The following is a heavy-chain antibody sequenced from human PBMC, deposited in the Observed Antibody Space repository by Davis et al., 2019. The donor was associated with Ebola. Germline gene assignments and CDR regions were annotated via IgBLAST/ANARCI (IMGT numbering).Heavy chain of an antibody. J-gene: IGHJ5*02. Sequence: SETLSLTCTVSGGSISSYYWSWIRQPPGKGLEWIGYIFYNGEASYNPSLKRRVTISVDTSKNQFYLRLNSVTAADTAVYYCARHGGGPWGLMEVFDPWGQGTLVTVSS. CDR3: ARHGGGPWGLMEVFDP. CDR1: GGSISSYY. V-gene: IGHV4-59*01. CDR2: IFYNGEA. D-gene: IGHD3-16*01.